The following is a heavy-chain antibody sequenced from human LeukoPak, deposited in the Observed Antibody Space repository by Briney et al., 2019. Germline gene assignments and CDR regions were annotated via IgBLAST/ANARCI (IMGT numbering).Heavy chain of an antibody. CDR2: IRSKVYGGTT. J-gene: IGHJ6*03. Sequence: PGGSLRLSCAASGFTFSSYGMHWVRQAPGKGLEWVGFIRSKVYGGTTEYAASVKGRFTISKDDSKSIAYLQMSSLKIEDTAVYYCTREVGSYLASDYYYYMDVWGKGTTVTISS. CDR1: GFTFSSYG. CDR3: TREVGSYLASDYYYYMDV. D-gene: IGHD1-26*01. V-gene: IGHV3-49*04.